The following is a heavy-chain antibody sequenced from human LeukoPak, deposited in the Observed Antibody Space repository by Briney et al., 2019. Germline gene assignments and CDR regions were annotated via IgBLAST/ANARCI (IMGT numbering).Heavy chain of an antibody. Sequence: PSETLSLTCTVSDGSISTYYWSWIRQPPGKGLEWIGYIYYSGSTNYNPSLKSQLTISVDTSKNQFSLKLTSVTAADTAVYYCARDSTGGSYDFDYWGQGTLVTVSS. D-gene: IGHD1-26*01. V-gene: IGHV4-59*01. J-gene: IGHJ4*02. CDR3: ARDSTGGSYDFDY. CDR1: DGSISTYY. CDR2: IYYSGST.